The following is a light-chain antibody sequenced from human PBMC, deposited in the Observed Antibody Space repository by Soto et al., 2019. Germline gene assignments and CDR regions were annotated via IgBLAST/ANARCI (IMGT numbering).Light chain of an antibody. CDR3: SSSTPTRGLV. V-gene: IGLV1-40*01. CDR1: NSNIGADYV. CDR2: DVS. Sequence: QSVLTQPPSVSGAPGQRVTISCTGSNSNIGADYVVNWYQHFPGTAPKLIIYDVSYRPSGVSTRFSGSQSAGSASLTISGLQAEDEADYYCSSSTPTRGLVFGSGTKLTVL. J-gene: IGLJ1*01.